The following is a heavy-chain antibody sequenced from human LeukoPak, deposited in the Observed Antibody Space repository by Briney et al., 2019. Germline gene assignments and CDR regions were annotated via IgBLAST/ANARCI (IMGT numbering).Heavy chain of an antibody. J-gene: IGHJ4*02. V-gene: IGHV3-33*01. CDR3: ARDMVKGAPDYLDY. Sequence: PLSPSHAELGSTISSNGMHWVRPAPGKGLERGEVIWYDGSNKSYAASVKGRFTISKDDSKNTLFLQMDSLKTEDTALYYCARDMVKGAPDYLDYWGQGTLVTVSS. D-gene: IGHD3-10*01. CDR2: IWYDGSNK. CDR1: GSTISSNG.